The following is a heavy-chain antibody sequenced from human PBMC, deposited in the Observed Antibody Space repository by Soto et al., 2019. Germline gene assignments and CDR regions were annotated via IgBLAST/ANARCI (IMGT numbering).Heavy chain of an antibody. J-gene: IGHJ4*02. D-gene: IGHD3-16*01. Sequence: GGSLSVSCAASGFTFSDDYMSWIRQAPGKGLEWVSYISSSSSYTNYADSVRGRFTISRDNAKNSLYLQMNSLRAEDTAVYYCARAVGGSERGIDYWGQGTLVTVSS. CDR3: ARAVGGSERGIDY. CDR1: GFTFSDDY. CDR2: ISSSSSYT. V-gene: IGHV3-11*06.